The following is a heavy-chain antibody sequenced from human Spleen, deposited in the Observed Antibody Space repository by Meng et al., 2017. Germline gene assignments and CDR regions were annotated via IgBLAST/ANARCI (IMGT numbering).Heavy chain of an antibody. V-gene: IGHV6-1*01. CDR1: GDSVASISAA. J-gene: IGHJ4*02. Sequence: QAQLQQSGPALVKPSQTLSLTCAISGDSVASISAAWNWIRQSPSRGLEWLGRTYYRSKWFNDYALSVKSRVTVNPDTSKNQFSLQLNSVTPEDTAVYYCARGDGYIIDYWGQGTLVTVSS. CDR3: ARGDGYIIDY. CDR2: TYYRSKWFN. D-gene: IGHD5-24*01.